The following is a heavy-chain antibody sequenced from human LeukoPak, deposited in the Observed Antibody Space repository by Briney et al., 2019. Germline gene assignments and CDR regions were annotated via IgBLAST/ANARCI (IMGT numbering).Heavy chain of an antibody. V-gene: IGHV4-34*01. J-gene: IGHJ4*02. Sequence: PSETLSLTCAVYGGSFSGYYWSWIRQPPGKGLEWIGEINHSGSTNYNPSLKSRVTISVDTSKNQFSLKLSSVTAADTAVYYCARPRGYSGYFDYWGQGTLVTVSS. CDR3: ARPRGYSGYFDY. CDR2: INHSGST. D-gene: IGHD5-12*01. CDR1: GGSFSGYY.